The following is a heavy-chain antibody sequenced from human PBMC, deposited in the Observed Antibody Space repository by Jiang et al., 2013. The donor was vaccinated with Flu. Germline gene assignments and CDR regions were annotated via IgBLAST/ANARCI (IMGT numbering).Heavy chain of an antibody. Sequence: SGAEVKKPGSSVKVSCKASGGTFSSYTISWVRLAPGQGPEWMGRIIPILGTPDYAQKFQGRVTLSADTSTSTAYMELTSLRSDDAAIYYCARDQAYGDSEKGRYGMDVWGQGTTVTVSS. CDR3: ARDQAYGDSEKGRYGMDV. CDR1: GGTFSSYT. J-gene: IGHJ6*02. CDR2: IIPILGTP. D-gene: IGHD4-17*01. V-gene: IGHV1-69*08.